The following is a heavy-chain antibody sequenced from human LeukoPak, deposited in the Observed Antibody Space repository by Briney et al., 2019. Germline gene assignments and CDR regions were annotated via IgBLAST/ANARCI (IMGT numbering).Heavy chain of an antibody. V-gene: IGHV3-30*19. J-gene: IGHJ4*02. D-gene: IGHD1-1*01. CDR2: ISYDGSNK. CDR1: GFTFSTYG. CDR3: AREIKNGGYFDY. Sequence: GGSLRLSCAASGFTFSTYGMHWVRQAPGKGLEWVAVISYDGSNKYYADSVKGRFTISRDNSKNTLYLQMNSLRAEDTAVYYCAREIKNGGYFDYWGQGTLVTVSS.